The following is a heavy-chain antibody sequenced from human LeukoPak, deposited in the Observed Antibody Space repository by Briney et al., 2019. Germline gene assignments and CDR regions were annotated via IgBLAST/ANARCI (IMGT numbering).Heavy chain of an antibody. Sequence: PSETLSLTCTVSGGSISNYYWNWIREPPAKGLEGVGDIYYSGSTNYNPSLKSRVTISVDTSKNQFSLKLSSLTPADTTPYYCGRDMYRNYVPSAFDPWGQGALVTVSS. J-gene: IGHJ5*02. CDR1: GGSISNYY. V-gene: IGHV4-59*01. CDR3: GRDMYRNYVPSAFDP. CDR2: IYYSGST. D-gene: IGHD4-11*01.